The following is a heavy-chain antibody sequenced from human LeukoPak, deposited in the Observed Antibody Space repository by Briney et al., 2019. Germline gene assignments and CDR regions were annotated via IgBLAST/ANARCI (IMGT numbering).Heavy chain of an antibody. CDR2: SHTGGSI. CDR1: GVSISGFY. J-gene: IGHJ4*02. D-gene: IGHD3-10*01. CDR3: ARRRGGFGEGEFDY. V-gene: IGHV4-4*08. Sequence: SETLSLTCTVSGVSISGFYWNWIRQPPRKGLEWVGYSHTGGSISSNPSLNSRVAFSMDTSKNQVSLRLNSVTATDTAVYYCARRRGGFGEGEFDYWGQGIPVTVST.